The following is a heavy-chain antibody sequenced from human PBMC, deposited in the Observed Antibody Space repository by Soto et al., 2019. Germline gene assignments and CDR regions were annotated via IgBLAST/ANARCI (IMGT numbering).Heavy chain of an antibody. D-gene: IGHD2-2*02. CDR3: TGLYGLDV. V-gene: IGHV3-15*07. J-gene: IGHJ6*02. CDR1: GLTFSNAW. CDR2: IKSNSDGGTA. Sequence: PGGSLRLSCAASGLTFSNAWMNWVRQAPGKGPEWVGRIKSNSDGGTADYAAPVKGRFTISRDDSKNTLYLQMSSLKTEDTAVYYCTGLYGLDVWGQGTTVTVSS.